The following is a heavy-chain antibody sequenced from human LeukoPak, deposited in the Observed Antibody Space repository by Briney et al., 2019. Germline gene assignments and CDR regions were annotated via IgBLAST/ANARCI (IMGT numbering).Heavy chain of an antibody. Sequence: QPGGSLRVSCSASGLTISRYAMRWVRQAPGKGLDYVSSITSDGGSTYYADSVKDRFTISRDNSKNTLSLQMSSLRTEDTAVYYCLRDAEWGGVGYYCGQGALVTVSS. CDR1: GLTISRYA. V-gene: IGHV3-64D*06. D-gene: IGHD1-26*01. CDR3: LRDAEWGGVGYY. CDR2: ITSDGGST. J-gene: IGHJ4*02.